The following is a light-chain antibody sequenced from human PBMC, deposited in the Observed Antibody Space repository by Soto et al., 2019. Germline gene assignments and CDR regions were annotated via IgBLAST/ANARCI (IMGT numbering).Light chain of an antibody. Sequence: QSVLTQPPSASGSPGQSVTIYCTGTSSDVGGHNFVSWYQQHPGKAPKLVIYEVIKRPSGVPDRFSGSKSGNTASLTVSGLQAEDEADYYCSSYAGSNNRVFGGGTKLTVL. CDR3: SSYAGSNNRV. V-gene: IGLV2-8*01. J-gene: IGLJ3*02. CDR2: EVI. CDR1: SSDVGGHNF.